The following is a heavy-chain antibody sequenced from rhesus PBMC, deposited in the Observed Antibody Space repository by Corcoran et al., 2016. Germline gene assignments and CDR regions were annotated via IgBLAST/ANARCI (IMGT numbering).Heavy chain of an antibody. CDR1: GGSISSSY. Sequence: QLQLQESGPGLVKPSETLSVTCAVSGGSISSSYWSWIRQSPGKGLAWIGYIYGSGSSTNYNPSLKSRGTLSVDTSKNQRSLKLSSVTTADTAVYYCASSYYSGSYYCYWGQGVLVTVSS. J-gene: IGHJ4*01. D-gene: IGHD3-16*01. V-gene: IGHV4-169*01. CDR3: ASSYYSGSYYCY. CDR2: IYGSGSST.